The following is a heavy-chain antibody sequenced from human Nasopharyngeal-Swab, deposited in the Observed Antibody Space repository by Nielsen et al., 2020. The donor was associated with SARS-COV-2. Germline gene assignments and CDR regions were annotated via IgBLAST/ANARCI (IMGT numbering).Heavy chain of an antibody. CDR1: GFTLSNYC. V-gene: IGHV3-21*01. D-gene: IGHD3-10*01. CDR3: ARDGFGESPYYYYYGMDV. CDR2: ISSSTSYI. Sequence: ESPKIPCAASGFTLSNYCMNWVRQAPGKGLEWVSSISSSTSYIYYADSVKGRFTISRDNAKNSLYLQMNSLRAEDTAVYYCARDGFGESPYYYYYGMDVWGQGTTVTVSS. J-gene: IGHJ6*02.